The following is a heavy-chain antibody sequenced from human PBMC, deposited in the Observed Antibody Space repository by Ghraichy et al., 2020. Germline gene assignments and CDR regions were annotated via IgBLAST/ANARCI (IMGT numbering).Heavy chain of an antibody. Sequence: ASLNISCAASGFAFSKVWMYWVRQAPGKGLEGVGRIKTKDVGETTDYAAPVKGRFTISRDDSKNTVSLQMNSLKTEDTAVYYCATDLKQAYAGSWGQGTLVTVSS. J-gene: IGHJ5*02. CDR1: GFAFSKVW. V-gene: IGHV3-15*07. CDR2: IKTKDVGETT. D-gene: IGHD1/OR15-1a*01. CDR3: ATDLKQAYAGS.